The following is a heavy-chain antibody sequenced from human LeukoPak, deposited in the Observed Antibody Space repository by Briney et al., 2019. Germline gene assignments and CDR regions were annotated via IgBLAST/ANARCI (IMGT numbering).Heavy chain of an antibody. Sequence: GESLKISCKGSGYSFTSYWIGWVRQMPGKGLEWMGIIYPGDSDTRYSPSFQGQVTISADKSISTAYLQWSSLKASDTAMYYCARQHSSSWYGWGYSSGLTYYGMDVWGQGTTVTVSS. V-gene: IGHV5-51*01. J-gene: IGHJ6*02. CDR3: ARQHSSSWYGWGYSSGLTYYGMDV. D-gene: IGHD6-13*01. CDR1: GYSFTSYW. CDR2: IYPGDSDT.